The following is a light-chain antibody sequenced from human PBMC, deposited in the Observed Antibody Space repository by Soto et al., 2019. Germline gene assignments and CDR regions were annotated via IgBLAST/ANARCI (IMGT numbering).Light chain of an antibody. CDR1: QSISSW. CDR3: QQYNSWAWT. CDR2: KAS. J-gene: IGKJ1*01. Sequence: DIQMTQSPSTLSASVGDRVTITCRASQSISSWLAWYQQKPGKAPKLLIYKASSLESGVTSRFSGSGSGTEVTLTISSLQPDDFGNYYCQQYNSWAWTFGRGTTVEIK. V-gene: IGKV1-5*03.